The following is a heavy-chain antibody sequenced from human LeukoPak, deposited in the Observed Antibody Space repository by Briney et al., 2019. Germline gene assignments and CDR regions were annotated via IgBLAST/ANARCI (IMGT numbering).Heavy chain of an antibody. Sequence: SETLSLTCTVSGGSISSYYWSWIRQPPGKGLEWIGYIYYSGSTNYNPSLKSRVTISVDASKTQFSLKLSSVTAADTAVYYCARANFYYDSSGLIWGQGTMVTVSS. J-gene: IGHJ3*02. CDR1: GGSISSYY. V-gene: IGHV4-59*01. CDR2: IYYSGST. D-gene: IGHD3-22*01. CDR3: ARANFYYDSSGLI.